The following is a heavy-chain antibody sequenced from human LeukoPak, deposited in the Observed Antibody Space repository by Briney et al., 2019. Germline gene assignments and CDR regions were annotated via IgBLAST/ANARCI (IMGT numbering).Heavy chain of an antibody. CDR2: INHSGST. CDR1: GGSFSGYY. Sequence: PSETLSLTCAVYGGSFSGYYWSWIRQPPGKGLEWIGEINHSGSTNYNPSLKSRVTISVDTSKNQFSLKLSSVTAADTAVYYCAREPDLAAAGTFDYWGQGTLVTVSS. D-gene: IGHD6-13*01. CDR3: AREPDLAAAGTFDY. J-gene: IGHJ4*02. V-gene: IGHV4-34*01.